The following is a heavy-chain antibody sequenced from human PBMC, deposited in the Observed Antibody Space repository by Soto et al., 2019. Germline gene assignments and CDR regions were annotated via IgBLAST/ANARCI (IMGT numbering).Heavy chain of an antibody. Sequence: LSLTCTVSGASISSSYWSWIRQSPARGLEWIAYVYHTGSTNYNPSLKRRVTISLDTSKAQISLNLTSLTTSATCEFFSAMCSTGYSNVASGVGGFDYWGQRSLVTVSS. CDR3: AMCSTGYSNVASGVGGFDY. D-gene: IGHD5-12*01. CDR1: GASISSSY. V-gene: IGHV4-59*13. CDR2: VYHTGST. J-gene: IGHJ4*02.